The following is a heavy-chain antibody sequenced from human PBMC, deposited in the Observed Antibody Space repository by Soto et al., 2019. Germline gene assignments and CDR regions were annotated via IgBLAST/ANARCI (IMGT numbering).Heavy chain of an antibody. V-gene: IGHV3-73*02. D-gene: IGHD6-13*01. Sequence: EVQLVESGGGLVQPGGSLKLSCAASGFTFSGSAMHWVRQASGKGLEWVGRIRSKANSYATAYAASVKGRFTISRDDSKNTAYLQMNSLITEDTAVYYCTRPQTAMAAAGTSSSPKYGMDVWGQGTTVTVSS. J-gene: IGHJ6*02. CDR2: IRSKANSYAT. CDR1: GFTFSGSA. CDR3: TRPQTAMAAAGTSSSPKYGMDV.